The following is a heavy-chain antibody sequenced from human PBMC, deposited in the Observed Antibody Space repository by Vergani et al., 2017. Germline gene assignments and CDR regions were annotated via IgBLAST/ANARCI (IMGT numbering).Heavy chain of an antibody. CDR2: MSYDGNNK. J-gene: IGHJ3*01. Sequence: QVQLVESGGGVVQPGRSLRLSCAASGFTFNSYGFHWVRQAPGKGLEWVAVMSYDGNNKYYADSVKGRFTISRDNSKNTLYLQMNSLRAEDTAVYYCAKAYLRLRGAFDLWGQGTRVTVSS. D-gene: IGHD5/OR15-5a*01. V-gene: IGHV3-30*18. CDR3: AKAYLRLRGAFDL. CDR1: GFTFNSYG.